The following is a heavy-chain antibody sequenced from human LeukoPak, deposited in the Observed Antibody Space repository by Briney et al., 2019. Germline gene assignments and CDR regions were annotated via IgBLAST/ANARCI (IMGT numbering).Heavy chain of an antibody. CDR1: GGSISSYY. CDR3: AREDWNHWGRADYNWFDP. V-gene: IGHV4-4*07. CDR2: IYTSGST. Sequence: SETLSLTCTVSGGSISSYYWSWIRQPAGKGLEWIGRIYTSGSTNYNPSLKSRVTMSVDTSKNQFSLKLSSVTAADTAVYYCAREDWNHWGRADYNWFDPWGQGTLVTVSS. J-gene: IGHJ5*02. D-gene: IGHD1-1*01.